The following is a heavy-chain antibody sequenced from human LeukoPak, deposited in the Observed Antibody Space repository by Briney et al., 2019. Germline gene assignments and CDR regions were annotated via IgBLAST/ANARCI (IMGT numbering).Heavy chain of an antibody. D-gene: IGHD3-16*01. Sequence: AASVKVSCKASGYTFTSYYMHWVRQAPGQGLEWMGIINPSGGSTSYAQKFQGRVTMTRDMSTSTVYMELSSLRSEDTAVYYCARDPLRLGESQGLNYMDVWGKGTTVTVSS. J-gene: IGHJ6*03. CDR2: INPSGGST. V-gene: IGHV1-46*01. CDR1: GYTFTSYY. CDR3: ARDPLRLGESQGLNYMDV.